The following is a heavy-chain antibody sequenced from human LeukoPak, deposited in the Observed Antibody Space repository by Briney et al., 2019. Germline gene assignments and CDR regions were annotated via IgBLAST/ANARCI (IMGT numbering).Heavy chain of an antibody. V-gene: IGHV3-73*01. D-gene: IGHD3-10*01. J-gene: IGHJ4*02. CDR3: FRYEETSGRFGDS. CDR1: GFTFYDSA. CDR2: IKSNLFNSET. Sequence: GGSLKLSCAASGFTFYDSAIHWVRQAPGKGLEWLGRIKSNLFNSETAYVESVKGRFTIYKDDSKNMAFLAMNNLKTDDTALYYCFRYEETSGRFGDSWGQGALVTVSS.